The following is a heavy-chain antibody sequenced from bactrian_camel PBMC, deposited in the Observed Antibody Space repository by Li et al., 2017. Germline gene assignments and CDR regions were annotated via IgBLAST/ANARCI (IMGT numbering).Heavy chain of an antibody. Sequence: HVQLVESGGGSVQAGGSLRLSCAASENTDSTYCMAWFRQAPGKEREGVAALYTGGGPTYYPDSVKGRFTISQDNAKTTWYLQMNDLEPEDTGMYYCAADPLLSSCSGILVPARFRYWGQGTQVTVS. J-gene: IGHJ6*01. CDR3: AADPLLSSCSGILVPARFRY. CDR2: LYTGGGPT. V-gene: IGHV3S1*01. D-gene: IGHD2*01. CDR1: ENTDSTYC.